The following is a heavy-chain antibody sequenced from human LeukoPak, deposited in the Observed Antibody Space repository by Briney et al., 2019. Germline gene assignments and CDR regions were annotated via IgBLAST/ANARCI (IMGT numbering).Heavy chain of an antibody. Sequence: SETLSLTCTVSGGSISSYYWSWIRQPPGKGLEWIGYIYYSGSTNYNPSLKSRVTISVDTSKNQFSLKLTSVTAADTAVYYCARLPLRSHFDYWGQGTLVTVSS. CDR3: ARLPLRSHFDY. V-gene: IGHV4-59*08. CDR2: IYYSGST. J-gene: IGHJ4*02. CDR1: GGSISSYY.